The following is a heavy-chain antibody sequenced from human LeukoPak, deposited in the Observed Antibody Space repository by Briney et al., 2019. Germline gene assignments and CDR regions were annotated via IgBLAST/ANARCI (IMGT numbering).Heavy chain of an antibody. CDR3: ARIPVARRPTYYYYAMDV. J-gene: IGHJ6*02. CDR1: GFSLSTSGMC. V-gene: IGHV2-70*01. CDR2: IDWADNK. D-gene: IGHD6-19*01. Sequence: SGPTLVNPTQTLTLTCTFSGFSLSTSGMCVSWIRQPPGKALEWLALIDWADNKYYRTSLKTRLTIPKDTSKIQVVLTITNMDPVDTATYFCARIPVARRPTYYYYAMDVWGRGTTVTVSS.